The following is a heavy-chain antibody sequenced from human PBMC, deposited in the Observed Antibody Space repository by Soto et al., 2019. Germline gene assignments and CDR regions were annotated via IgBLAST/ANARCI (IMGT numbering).Heavy chain of an antibody. CDR2: ISGSGDDT. CDR3: AKDSCGGGYCSSGSCYAIDY. Sequence: EVQLLESGGGLVQPGGSLRVSCAASGFTFSTYAMSWVRQAPGKGLECVSGISGSGDDTYYADSVRGRFTISRDNSRNTLYLQMNSLRAEDTAVYYCAKDSCGGGYCSSGSCYAIDYWGQGTLVTVSS. CDR1: GFTFSTYA. D-gene: IGHD2-15*01. V-gene: IGHV3-23*01. J-gene: IGHJ4*02.